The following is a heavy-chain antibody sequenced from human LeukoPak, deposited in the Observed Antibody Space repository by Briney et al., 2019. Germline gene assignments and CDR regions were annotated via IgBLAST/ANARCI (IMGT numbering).Heavy chain of an antibody. J-gene: IGHJ4*02. CDR3: ARELELRH. CDR1: GGSFSGYY. CDR2: VNDGGTT. V-gene: IGHV4-34*01. D-gene: IGHD3-10*01. Sequence: PSETLSLTCTVYGGSFSGYYWSWIRQTPGKGLEWIGEVNDGGTTSYNPSLKSRVTISVDTSKSHFSLKANSVTAADTAVYYCARELELRHWGQGTLVTVSS.